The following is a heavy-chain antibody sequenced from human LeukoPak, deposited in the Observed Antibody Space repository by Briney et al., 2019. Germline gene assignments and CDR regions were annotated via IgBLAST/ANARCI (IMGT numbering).Heavy chain of an antibody. Sequence: KPGGSLRLSRVVSGIPFSDYYMNWIRQAPGKGLEWISYISSSSSYTDYADSVKGRFTISRDNAKSALYLHLNSLRLEDTAVYYCAAGTAADFWGQGTLVTVSS. V-gene: IGHV3-11*03. CDR3: AAGTAADF. CDR1: GIPFSDYY. CDR2: ISSSSSYT. D-gene: IGHD6-13*01. J-gene: IGHJ4*02.